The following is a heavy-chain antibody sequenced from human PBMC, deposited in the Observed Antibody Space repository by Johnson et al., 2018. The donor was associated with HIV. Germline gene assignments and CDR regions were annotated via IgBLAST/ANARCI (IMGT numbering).Heavy chain of an antibody. CDR2: IYSGGSA. V-gene: IGHV3-53*01. Sequence: EQLVESGGGLIQPGGSLRLSCAASGFTVSRNYMSWVRQAPGKGLEWVSLIYSGGSAYYSDSVKGRFTISRDNSKNTLYLQMNSLRAEDTAVYYCARVDRGAFDIWGQGTMGTVSS. CDR3: ARVDRGAFDI. CDR1: GFTVSRNY. J-gene: IGHJ3*02. D-gene: IGHD3-22*01.